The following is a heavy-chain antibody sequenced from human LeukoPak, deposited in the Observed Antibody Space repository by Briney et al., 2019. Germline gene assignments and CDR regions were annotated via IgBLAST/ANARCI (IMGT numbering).Heavy chain of an antibody. CDR3: ARALVVPARYYYYYGMDV. J-gene: IGHJ6*02. D-gene: IGHD2-2*01. Sequence: GSEKYYVDSVKGRFTISRDNAKNSLYLQMNSLRAEDTAVYYCARALVVPARYYYYYGMDVWGQGTTVTVSS. V-gene: IGHV3-7*03. CDR2: GSEK.